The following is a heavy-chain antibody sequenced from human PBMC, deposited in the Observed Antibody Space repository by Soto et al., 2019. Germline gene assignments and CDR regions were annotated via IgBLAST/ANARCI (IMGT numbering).Heavy chain of an antibody. CDR3: AGDPDSHYNDSHASSYP. Sequence: GASVKVSCKASGYTFTSYDINWVRQATGQGLEWMGWMNPNSGNTGYAQKFQGRVTISADKFTGTAYMELTGLRSDDTAVYYCAGDPDSHYNDSHASSYPWGQGTLVTVS. D-gene: IGHD4-4*01. CDR2: MNPNSGNT. CDR1: GYTFTSYD. J-gene: IGHJ5*02. V-gene: IGHV1-8*01.